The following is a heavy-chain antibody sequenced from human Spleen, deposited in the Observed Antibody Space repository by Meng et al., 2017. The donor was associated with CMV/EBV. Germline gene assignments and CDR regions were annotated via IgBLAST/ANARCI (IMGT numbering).Heavy chain of an antibody. CDR3: AREGGSSDGSYYYGMDV. CDR2: INHSGST. J-gene: IGHJ6*02. CDR1: GGSFSGYY. V-gene: IGHV4-34*01. Sequence: GSLRLSCAVYGGSFSGYYWNWIRQPPGKGLEWIGEINHSGSTNYNPSLKSRVTISVDTSKNQFSLKLSSVTAADTAVYYCAREGGSSDGSYYYGMDVWAKGPRSPSP. D-gene: IGHD1-1*01.